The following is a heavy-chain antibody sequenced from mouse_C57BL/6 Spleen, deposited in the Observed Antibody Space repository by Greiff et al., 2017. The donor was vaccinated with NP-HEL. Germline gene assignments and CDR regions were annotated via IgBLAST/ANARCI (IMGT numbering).Heavy chain of an antibody. D-gene: IGHD2-3*01. CDR3: ARHNDGYYVGYAMDY. CDR1: GFSLTSYG. J-gene: IGHJ4*01. CDR2: IWSDGST. Sequence: VQLKESGPGLVAPSQSLSITCTVSGFSLTSYGVHWVRQPPGKGLEWLVVIWSDGSTTYNSALKSRLSISKDNSKSQVFLKMNSLQTDDTAMYYCARHNDGYYVGYAMDYWGQGTSVTVSS. V-gene: IGHV2-6-1*01.